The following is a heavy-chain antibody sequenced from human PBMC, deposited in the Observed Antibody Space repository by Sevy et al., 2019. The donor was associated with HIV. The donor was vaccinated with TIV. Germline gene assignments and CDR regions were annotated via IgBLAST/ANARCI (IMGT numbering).Heavy chain of an antibody. D-gene: IGHD3-3*01. CDR1: GFTFGDYA. V-gene: IGHV3-49*03. J-gene: IGHJ5*02. CDR3: TRVGSGRITIFGVVIRPGWFDP. CDR2: IRSKAYGGTT. Sequence: GGSLRLSCTASGFTFGDYAMSWFRQAPGKGLEWVGFIRSKAYGGTTEYAASVNGRFTISRDDSKSIAYLQMSSLKTEDTAVYYCTRVGSGRITIFGVVIRPGWFDPWGQGTLVTVS.